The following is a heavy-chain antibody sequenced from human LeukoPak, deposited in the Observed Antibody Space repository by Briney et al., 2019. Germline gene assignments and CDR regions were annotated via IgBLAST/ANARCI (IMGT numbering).Heavy chain of an antibody. CDR3: ATPVRYSGYDAESRGYYFDY. Sequence: ASVKLSCKVSGYTLTELSMHWVRQAPGKGLEWMGGFDPEDGETIYAQKFQGRVTMTDTAYMELSSLRSEDTAVYYCATPVRYSGYDAESRGYYFDYWGQGTLVTVSS. J-gene: IGHJ4*02. V-gene: IGHV1-24*01. D-gene: IGHD5-12*01. CDR1: GYTLTELS. CDR2: FDPEDGET.